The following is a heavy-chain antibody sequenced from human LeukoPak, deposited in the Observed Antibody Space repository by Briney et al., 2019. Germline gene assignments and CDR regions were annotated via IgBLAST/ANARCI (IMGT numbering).Heavy chain of an antibody. Sequence: ASVKVSCKASGYTFTSYYMHWVRQAPGQGLEWMGIINPSGGSTSYAQKFQGRVTMTRDTSTSTVYMELSSLRSEDTAVYYCARDRASFAPYYYDSSREYFQHWGQGTLVTVSS. V-gene: IGHV1-46*01. CDR3: ARDRASFAPYYYDSSREYFQH. CDR1: GYTFTSYY. CDR2: INPSGGST. D-gene: IGHD3-22*01. J-gene: IGHJ1*01.